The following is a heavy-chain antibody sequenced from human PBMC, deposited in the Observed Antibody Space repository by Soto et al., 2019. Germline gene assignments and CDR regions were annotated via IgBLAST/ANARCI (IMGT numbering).Heavy chain of an antibody. D-gene: IGHD2-15*01. Sequence: GGCLRRSCSGSAFIFKNYARNWVRQTPGKRLEWVSSITRDGYNKYYTDSVKGRFTISRDNSRDTLSLQMTALTIEDSSVYYGTKGSGGSWY. CDR2: ITRDGYNK. J-gene: IGHJ2*01. CDR1: AFIFKNYA. V-gene: IGHV3-30*04. CDR3: TKGSGGSWY.